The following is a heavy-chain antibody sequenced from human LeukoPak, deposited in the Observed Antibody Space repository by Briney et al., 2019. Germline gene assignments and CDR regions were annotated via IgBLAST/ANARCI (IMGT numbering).Heavy chain of an antibody. J-gene: IGHJ4*02. CDR1: GYTFTSYD. Sequence: ASVKVSCKASGYTFTSYDIDWVRQATGQGLEWMGWMNPNSGNTGYAQKFQGRVTMTRNTSISTAYMELSSLRSEDTAVYYCARVDNPYYYGSGSYYHFDYWGQGTLVTVSS. D-gene: IGHD3-10*01. CDR2: MNPNSGNT. V-gene: IGHV1-8*01. CDR3: ARVDNPYYYGSGSYYHFDY.